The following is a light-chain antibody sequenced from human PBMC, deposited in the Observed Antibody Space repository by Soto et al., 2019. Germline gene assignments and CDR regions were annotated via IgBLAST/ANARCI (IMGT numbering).Light chain of an antibody. V-gene: IGLV2-14*01. CDR1: SSDVGGYHY. J-gene: IGLJ2*01. CDR3: SSYTSSSTVV. Sequence: QSALTQPASVSGSPGQSITISCTGTSSDVGGYHYVSWYQQHPGKAPKLMIYEVTNRPSGVSNRFSGSKSGNTASLTISGLQAEDEAVYYCSSYTSSSTVVFGGGTKLTVL. CDR2: EVT.